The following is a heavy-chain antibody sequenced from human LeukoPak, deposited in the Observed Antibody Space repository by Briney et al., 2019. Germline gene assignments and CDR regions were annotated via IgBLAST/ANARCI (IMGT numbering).Heavy chain of an antibody. V-gene: IGHV3-9*01. Sequence: GGSLRLSCAASGFTFDDYAMHWVRQAPGKGLEWVSGISWNSGSIGYADSVKGRFTISRDNAKNSLYLQMNSLRAEDTALYYCAKDISPMTTVIDAFDIWGQGTMVTVSS. CDR3: AKDISPMTTVIDAFDI. CDR2: ISWNSGSI. J-gene: IGHJ3*02. D-gene: IGHD4-17*01. CDR1: GFTFDDYA.